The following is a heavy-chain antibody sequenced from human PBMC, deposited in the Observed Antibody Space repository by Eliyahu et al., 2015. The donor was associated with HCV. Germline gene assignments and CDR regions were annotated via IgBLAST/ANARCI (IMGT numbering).Heavy chain of an antibody. J-gene: IGHJ6*02. CDR1: GFTFNSYA. V-gene: IGHV3-23*01. CDR2: LSGSGGST. CDR3: AKNIGAPGTSGMDV. D-gene: IGHD6-13*01. Sequence: EVQLLESGGGLVQPGGSLRLSCAASGFTFNSYAMSWVRQAPGKGLEWVSALSGSGGSTYYSDSVKGRFTIFRDNSKNTLYLQMDSLRAEDTAVYYCAKNIGAPGTSGMDVWGQGTTVTVSS.